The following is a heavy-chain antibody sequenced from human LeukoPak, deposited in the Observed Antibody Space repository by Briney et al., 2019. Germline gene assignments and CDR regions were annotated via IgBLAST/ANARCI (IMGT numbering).Heavy chain of an antibody. CDR2: ISSSGSTI. CDR3: ARVREGYSYGFADY. Sequence: KPGGSLRLSCAASGLTFSDYYMSWIRQAPGKGLEWVSYISSSGSTIYYADSVRGRFTISRDNAKNSLYLQMNSLRAEDTAVYYCARVREGYSYGFADYWGQGTLVTVSS. D-gene: IGHD5-18*01. J-gene: IGHJ4*02. CDR1: GLTFSDYY. V-gene: IGHV3-11*04.